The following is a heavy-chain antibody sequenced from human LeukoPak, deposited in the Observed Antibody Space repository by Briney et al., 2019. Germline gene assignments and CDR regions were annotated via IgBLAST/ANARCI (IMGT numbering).Heavy chain of an antibody. J-gene: IGHJ4*02. D-gene: IGHD3-3*01. V-gene: IGHV3-21*01. CDR1: GGSSTNYF. Sequence: PSETLSLTCTVSGGSSTNYFWSWVRQSPGKGLEWVSSMSSGGTYIYYPDSVRGRFTISRDNAKNSLYLLMNNLRAEDTGVYYCARDRPTGASRVFLVQWGQGTLVTVSS. CDR2: MSSGGTYI. CDR3: ARDRPTGASRVFLVQ.